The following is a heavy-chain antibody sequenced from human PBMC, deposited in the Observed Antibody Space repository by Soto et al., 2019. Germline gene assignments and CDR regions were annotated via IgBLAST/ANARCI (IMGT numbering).Heavy chain of an antibody. Sequence: QVQLQESGPGLVKPSQTLSLTCTVSGGSMKSGGYCWNWIRQHPGEGLEWIGCISYGGTTSYNPSLKSRVTISVDTSKNQFSLKLSSVTAADTAVYYCSRGILVWGQGTLITVSS. CDR3: SRGILV. CDR2: ISYGGTT. D-gene: IGHD2-15*01. CDR1: GGSMKSGGYC. J-gene: IGHJ4*02. V-gene: IGHV4-31*03.